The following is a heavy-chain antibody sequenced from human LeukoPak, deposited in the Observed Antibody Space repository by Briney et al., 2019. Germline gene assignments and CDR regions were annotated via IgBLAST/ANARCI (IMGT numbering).Heavy chain of an antibody. J-gene: IGHJ4*02. Sequence: GGSLRLSCAASGFTFSSYSMNWVRQAPGRGLEWVSSISSSSSYIYYADSVKGRFTISRDNAKNSLYLQMNSLRAEDTAVYYCARDDKSMASYFFDYWGQGTLVTVSS. CDR2: ISSSSSYI. V-gene: IGHV3-21*01. CDR3: ARDDKSMASYFFDY. CDR1: GFTFSSYS. D-gene: IGHD6-6*01.